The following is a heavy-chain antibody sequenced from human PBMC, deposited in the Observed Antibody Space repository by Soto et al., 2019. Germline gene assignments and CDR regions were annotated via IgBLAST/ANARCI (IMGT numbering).Heavy chain of an antibody. J-gene: IGHJ6*02. V-gene: IGHV1-69*12. CDR1: GGTVSSYA. CDR3: ARGYCSGGSCFKYNYHGMDV. CDR2: IIPVFGTV. D-gene: IGHD2-15*01. Sequence: QVQLVQSGAEVKKPGSSVKVSCKASGGTVSSYAISWVRQAPGQGLEWMGGIIPVFGTVNYAQKLQGRVTITADESTSTAYMELSSLRSEETAVYYCARGYCSGGSCFKYNYHGMDVWGQGTTVTVSS.